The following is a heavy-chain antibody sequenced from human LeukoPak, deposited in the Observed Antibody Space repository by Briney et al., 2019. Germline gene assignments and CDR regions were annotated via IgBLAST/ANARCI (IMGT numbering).Heavy chain of an antibody. CDR1: GFTFSSYA. J-gene: IGHJ4*02. CDR3: AKEAAGYDSSGYYYDY. V-gene: IGHV3-23*01. D-gene: IGHD3-22*01. Sequence: GGSLRLSCAASGFTFSSYAMSWVRQAPGKGLEWVSATSGSGGSTYYADSVKGRFTISRDNSKNTLYLQMNSLRAEDTAVYYCAKEAAGYDSSGYYYDYWGQGTLVTVSS. CDR2: TSGSGGST.